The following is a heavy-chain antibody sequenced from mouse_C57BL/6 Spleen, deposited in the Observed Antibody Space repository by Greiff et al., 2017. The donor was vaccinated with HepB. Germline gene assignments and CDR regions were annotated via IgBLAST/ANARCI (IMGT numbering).Heavy chain of an antibody. CDR1: VYTFPSYW. Sequence: QVQLQQPVAERGKPGASVKLSSKASVYTFPSYWMHWVKQRPGRGLEWIGRIDPNSGGTKYNEKFKSKATLTVDKPSSTAYMQLSSLTSEDSAVYYCVRREGAYHSIPFYYFDYCGQGTP. CDR3: VRREGAYHSIPFYYFDY. CDR2: IDPNSGGT. D-gene: IGHD2-5*01. J-gene: IGHJ2*01. V-gene: IGHV1-62-3*01.